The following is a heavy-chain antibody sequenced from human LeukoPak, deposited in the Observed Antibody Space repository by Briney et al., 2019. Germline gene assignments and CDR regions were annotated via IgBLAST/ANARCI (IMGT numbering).Heavy chain of an antibody. D-gene: IGHD2-21*01. J-gene: IGHJ4*02. CDR2: LSGSGGST. Sequence: HPGGSLRLSCAASGFSISSYAMSWVRQAPGKGLEWVSALSGSGGSTYYADSVKGRFTISRDNSKNTLYLLMNSLRAEDTAVYYCAKGHSPFDYWGQGTLVTVSS. CDR1: GFSISSYA. CDR3: AKGHSPFDY. V-gene: IGHV3-23*01.